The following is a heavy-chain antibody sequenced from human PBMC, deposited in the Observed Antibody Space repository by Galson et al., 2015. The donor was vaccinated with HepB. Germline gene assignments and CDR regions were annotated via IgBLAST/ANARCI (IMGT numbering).Heavy chain of an antibody. D-gene: IGHD6-13*01. CDR1: GFTFRNYA. CDR3: AKDFRGIAAAGTWRAFDI. V-gene: IGHV3-9*01. Sequence: SLRLSCAASGFTFRNYAVNWVRQAPGKGLEWVSGISWNSGSIGYADSVKGRFTISRDNAKNSLYLQMNSLRAEDTALYYCAKDFRGIAAAGTWRAFDIWGQGTMVTVSS. J-gene: IGHJ3*02. CDR2: ISWNSGSI.